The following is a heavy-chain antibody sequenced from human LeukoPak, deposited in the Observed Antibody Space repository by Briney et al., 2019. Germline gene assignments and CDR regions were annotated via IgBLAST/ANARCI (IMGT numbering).Heavy chain of an antibody. CDR1: GFTFDDYG. D-gene: IGHD3-16*01. Sequence: GGSQRLSCAASGFTFDDYGMSWVRQAPGKGLEWVSGINWNGGSTGYADSVKGRFTISRDNAKNSLYLQMNSLRAEDTALYHCARGGNLGELLDYWGQGTLVTVSS. J-gene: IGHJ4*02. CDR2: INWNGGST. V-gene: IGHV3-20*01. CDR3: ARGGNLGELLDY.